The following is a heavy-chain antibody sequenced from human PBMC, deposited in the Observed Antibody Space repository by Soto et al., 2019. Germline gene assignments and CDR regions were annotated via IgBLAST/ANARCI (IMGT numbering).Heavy chain of an antibody. CDR3: ARQNWFDP. V-gene: IGHV3-66*04. CDR2: IYGGGST. Sequence: EVQLVESGGGLVQPGGSLRLSCAASGLTVSNNYMSWVRQAPGKGLEWVSVIYGGGSTYYADSVKGRFIISRDNSKNTLYLQMNSLRAEDTAVYYCARQNWFDPWGQGTLVTVSS. CDR1: GLTVSNNY. J-gene: IGHJ5*02.